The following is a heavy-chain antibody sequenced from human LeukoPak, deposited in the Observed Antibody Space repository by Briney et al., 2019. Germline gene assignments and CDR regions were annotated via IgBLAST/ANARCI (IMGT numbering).Heavy chain of an antibody. Sequence: ASVKVSCKASGYTFTTYGISWVRQAPGQGLEWMGWSSPYNGNTNYAQKLRGRVTMTTDTSTSTAYMELRSLRSDDTAVYYCARGLWDDRPKYNWFDPWGQGTLVTVSS. CDR1: GYTFTTYG. V-gene: IGHV1-18*01. CDR3: ARGLWDDRPKYNWFDP. D-gene: IGHD3-16*01. J-gene: IGHJ5*02. CDR2: SSPYNGNT.